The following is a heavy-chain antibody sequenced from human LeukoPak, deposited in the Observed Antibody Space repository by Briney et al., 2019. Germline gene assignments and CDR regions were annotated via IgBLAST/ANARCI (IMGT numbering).Heavy chain of an antibody. CDR3: ARYSGSYPHDAFEI. D-gene: IGHD1-26*01. J-gene: IGHJ3*02. Sequence: SETLSLTCTVSGGSINSITNYWGWIRQPPGKGLEWIGSIYYSGSTYYNPSLKSRVTISIDTSKNQFPLKLRSVTAADTAVYYCARYSGSYPHDAFEIWGQGTMVTVSS. CDR2: IYYSGST. V-gene: IGHV4-39*06. CDR1: GGSINSITNY.